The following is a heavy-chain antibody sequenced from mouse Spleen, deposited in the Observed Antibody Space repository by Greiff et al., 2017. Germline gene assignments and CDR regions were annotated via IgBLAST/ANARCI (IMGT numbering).Heavy chain of an antibody. V-gene: IGHV5-6-3*01. J-gene: IGHJ3*01. CDR2: INSNGGST. Sequence: EVKLEESGGGLVQPGGSLKLSCAASGFTFSSYGMSWVRQTPDKRLELVATINSNGGSTYYPDSVKGRFTISRDNAKNTLYLQMSSLKSEDTAMYYCARDHWDGFAYWGQGTLVTVSA. CDR1: GFTFSSYG. D-gene: IGHD4-1*01. CDR3: ARDHWDGFAY.